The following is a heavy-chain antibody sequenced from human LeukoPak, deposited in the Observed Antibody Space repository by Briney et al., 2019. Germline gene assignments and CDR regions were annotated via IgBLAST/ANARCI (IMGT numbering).Heavy chain of an antibody. D-gene: IGHD2-2*01. J-gene: IGHJ4*02. CDR2: ISSSSSTI. CDR1: GFTFSSYS. V-gene: IGHV3-48*01. Sequence: GGSLRLSCAASGFTFSSYSMNWVRQAPGKGLEWVSYISSSSSTIYYADSVKGRFTISRDNAKNSLCLQMNSLRAEDMVVYYCARDAPPRYCSSTSCWGGFDYWGQGTLVTVSS. CDR3: ARDAPPRYCSSTSCWGGFDY.